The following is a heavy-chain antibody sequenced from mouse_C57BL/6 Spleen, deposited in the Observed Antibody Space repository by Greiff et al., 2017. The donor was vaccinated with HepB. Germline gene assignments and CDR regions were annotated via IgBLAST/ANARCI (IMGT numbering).Heavy chain of an antibody. CDR2: IHPNSGST. Sequence: QVQLKQPGAELVKPGASVKLSCKASGYTFTSYWMHWVKQRPGQGLEWIGMIHPNSGSTNYNEKFKSKATLTVDKSSSTAYMQLSSLTSEDSAVYYCARGSGDWRYFDVWGTGTTVTVSS. CDR1: GYTFTSYW. D-gene: IGHD3-3*01. CDR3: ARGSGDWRYFDV. V-gene: IGHV1-64*01. J-gene: IGHJ1*03.